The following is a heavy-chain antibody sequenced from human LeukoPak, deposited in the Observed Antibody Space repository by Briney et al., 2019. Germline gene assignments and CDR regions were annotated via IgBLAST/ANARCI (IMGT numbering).Heavy chain of an antibody. CDR3: ARIVVVITSVANDAFDI. D-gene: IGHD3-22*01. V-gene: IGHV4-39*01. CDR2: IYYSGST. Sequence: SETLSLTCTVSGGSISSSSYYWGWIRQPPGKGLEWIGSIYYSGSTYYNPSLKRRVTISVDTSKNQFSLKLSSVTAADTAVYYCARIVVVITSVANDAFDIWGQGTMVTVSS. J-gene: IGHJ3*02. CDR1: GGSISSSSYY.